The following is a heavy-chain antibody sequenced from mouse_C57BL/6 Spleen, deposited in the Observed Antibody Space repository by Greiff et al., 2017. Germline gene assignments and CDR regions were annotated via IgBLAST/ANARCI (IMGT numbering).Heavy chain of an antibody. Sequence: DVKLQESGPELVKPGASVKISCKASGYSFTGYYMHWVKQSHGNILDWIGYIYPYNGVSSYNQKFKGKATLTVDKSSSTAYMELRSLTSEDSAVYYCARSGLRSAMDYWGQGTSVTVSS. J-gene: IGHJ4*01. CDR1: GYSFTGYY. V-gene: IGHV1-31*01. CDR3: ARSGLRSAMDY. CDR2: IYPYNGVS. D-gene: IGHD3-1*01.